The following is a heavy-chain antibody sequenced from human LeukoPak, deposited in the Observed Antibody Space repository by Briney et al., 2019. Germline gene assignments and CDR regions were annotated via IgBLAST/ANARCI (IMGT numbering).Heavy chain of an antibody. J-gene: IGHJ4*02. Sequence: GGSLRLSCAASGFTVSSNYMSWVRQAPGKGLEWVLVIYSGGSTYYADSVKGRFTISRDNSKNTLYLQMNSLRAEDTAVYYCARVGSSGYYPYYFDYWGQGTLVTVSS. CDR3: ARVGSSGYYPYYFDY. V-gene: IGHV3-53*01. CDR1: GFTVSSNY. D-gene: IGHD3-22*01. CDR2: IYSGGST.